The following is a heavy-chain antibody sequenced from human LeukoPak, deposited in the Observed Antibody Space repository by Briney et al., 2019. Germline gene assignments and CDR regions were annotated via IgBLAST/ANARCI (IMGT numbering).Heavy chain of an antibody. V-gene: IGHV4-59*08. CDR1: GGSISSYY. D-gene: IGHD3-22*01. CDR2: IYYSGST. J-gene: IGHJ4*02. Sequence: SETLSLTCTVSGGSISSYYWSWIRQPPGKGLEWIGYIYYSGSTNYNPSLKSRVTISVDTSKNQFSLKLSSMTAADTAVYYCARHGNYYDSSGGDYWGQGTLVTVSS. CDR3: ARHGNYYDSSGGDY.